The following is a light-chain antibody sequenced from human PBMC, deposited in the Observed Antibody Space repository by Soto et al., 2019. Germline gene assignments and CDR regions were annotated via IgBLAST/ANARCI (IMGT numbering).Light chain of an antibody. CDR2: EVT. V-gene: IGLV2-18*02. CDR3: SSYTASSTYV. Sequence: QSALTQPPSVSGSPGQSVTISCTGTSSDVGGYSRVSWYRQPPGTAPKLMIYEVTNRPSGVPDRFSGSKSGNTASLTISGLQAEDEADYYCSSYTASSTYVFGTGTKVTVL. J-gene: IGLJ1*01. CDR1: SSDVGGYSR.